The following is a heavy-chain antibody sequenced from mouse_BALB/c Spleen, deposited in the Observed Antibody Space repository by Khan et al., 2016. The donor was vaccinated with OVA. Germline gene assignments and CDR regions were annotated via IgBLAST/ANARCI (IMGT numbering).Heavy chain of an antibody. CDR1: GFSLTSNG. CDR3: AKQRVFYFDN. Sequence: QIQLVQSGPGLVAPSQSLSITCTVSGFSLTSNGVSWVRQPPGKGLEWLGVIWGDGSINYHSVLKSRLSISKDNSKSQVFLKLNSLQTDDTATYYCAKQRVFYFDNWGQGTTLTVSS. CDR2: IWGDGSI. J-gene: IGHJ2*01. V-gene: IGHV2-3*01.